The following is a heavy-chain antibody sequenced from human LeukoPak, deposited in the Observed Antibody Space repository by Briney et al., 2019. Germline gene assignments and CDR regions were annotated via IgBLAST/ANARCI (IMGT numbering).Heavy chain of an antibody. J-gene: IGHJ4*02. D-gene: IGHD2-2*01. Sequence: SETLSLTCAVSGGSISNSHWWSWVRQPPGKGLEWIGEIYLSGTTNYNPSLKSRVTISVDKSKNQFSLKLSSVTAADTAVYYCAKTPVDPRAKDIVVVPAAMYFDYWGQGTLVTVSS. V-gene: IGHV4-4*02. CDR1: GGSISNSHW. CDR2: IYLSGTT. CDR3: AKTPVDPRAKDIVVVPAAMYFDY.